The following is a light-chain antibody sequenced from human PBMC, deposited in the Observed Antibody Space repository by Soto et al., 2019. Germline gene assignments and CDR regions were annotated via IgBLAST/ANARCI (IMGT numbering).Light chain of an antibody. CDR2: KAS. J-gene: IGKJ1*01. CDR3: QQYFGYPLT. CDR1: QSISSW. Sequence: DIQMTQSPSTLSASVGDRVTITCRASQSISSWLAWYQQKPGKAPKLLIYKASSLQSGVPLRFSGSESGTEFTLPISSLQPDDFASYYCQQYFGYPLTFGQGTKVDIK. V-gene: IGKV1-5*03.